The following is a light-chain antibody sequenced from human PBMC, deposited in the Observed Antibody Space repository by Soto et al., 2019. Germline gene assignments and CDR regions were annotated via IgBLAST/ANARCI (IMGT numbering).Light chain of an antibody. V-gene: IGKV3-20*01. J-gene: IGKJ3*01. Sequence: EIVLTQSPGTLSLSPGERATLSCRASQSVSSSYLAWYQQKPGQAPRLLIYGASSRATGIPDSFSGSGSGTAFPLTISRLEPEDFAVYYCKQYVSSPPFIFGPGTKVDIK. CDR3: KQYVSSPPFI. CDR1: QSVSSSY. CDR2: GAS.